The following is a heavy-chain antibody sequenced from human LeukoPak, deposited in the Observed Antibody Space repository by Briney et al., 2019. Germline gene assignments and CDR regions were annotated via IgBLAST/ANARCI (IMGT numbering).Heavy chain of an antibody. CDR2: ISSSGTTI. D-gene: IGHD1-26*01. J-gene: IGHJ4*02. CDR3: ARGWDRAHPTGFEFDV. V-gene: IGHV3-48*03. CDR1: GFTFSSYE. Sequence: GGSLRLSCAASGFTFSSYEMNWVRQAPGKGLEWVSFISSSGTTINQPDSVKGRFTISRDSAKNSVHLQMDNLRVEDTAVYYCARGWDRAHPTGFEFDVWGQGTLVTVSS.